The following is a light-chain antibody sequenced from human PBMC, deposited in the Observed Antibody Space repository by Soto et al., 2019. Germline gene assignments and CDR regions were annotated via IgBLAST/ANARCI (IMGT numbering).Light chain of an antibody. CDR3: LQHNSYPYT. CDR1: QGIGSG. CDR2: DAS. J-gene: IGKJ2*01. V-gene: IGKV1-17*01. Sequence: DIQMTQSPSSLSASVGDRVTITCRASQGIGSGLGWYQQKPGQAPKRLIYDASSLQSGVPSRFRGSGSGTEFTLTISSLQAEDFATYYCLQHNSYPYTFGQGTKVEIK.